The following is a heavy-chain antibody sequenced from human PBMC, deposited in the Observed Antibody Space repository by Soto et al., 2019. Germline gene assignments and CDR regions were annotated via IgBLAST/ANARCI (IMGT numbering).Heavy chain of an antibody. CDR2: IYTNEGT. D-gene: IGHD1-26*01. V-gene: IGHV4-4*07. CDR1: GGSISNYY. Sequence: SETLSLTCTVSGGSISNYYWSWIRQAAGKGLEWLGRIYTNEGTNYNPSLKSRISMSIDTSKNQFSLKLSSLTAADTAVYYCARDRIVFD. J-gene: IGHJ3*01. CDR3: ARDRIVFD.